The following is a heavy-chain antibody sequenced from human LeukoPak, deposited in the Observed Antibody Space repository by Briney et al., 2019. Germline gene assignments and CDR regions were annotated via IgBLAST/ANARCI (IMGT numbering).Heavy chain of an antibody. CDR1: GFTFSNYW. CDR3: AELGITMIGGV. CDR2: INSDGSST. J-gene: IGHJ6*04. V-gene: IGHV3-74*01. Sequence: GGSLRLSCAASGFTFSNYWMHWVRQAPGKGLVWVSRINSDGSSTNYADSMKGRFTISRDNAKNSLYLQMNSLRAEDTAVYYCAELGITMIGGVWGKGTTVTISS. D-gene: IGHD3-10*02.